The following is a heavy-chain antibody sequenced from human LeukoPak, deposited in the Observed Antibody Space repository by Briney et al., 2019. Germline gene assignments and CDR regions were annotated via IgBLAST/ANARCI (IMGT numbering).Heavy chain of an antibody. V-gene: IGHV4-59*01. J-gene: IGHJ5*02. Sequence: SETLSLTCTVSGGSIIRYYWSWIRRPPGNGVEWNGYIDDSRNTNYNPSLKSQVTISVDKSKHQFSLKLSFVTAADTAKYYCARTPTYRGGDCYYFDPWGQGTLVTVSS. D-gene: IGHD2-21*02. CDR2: IDDSRNT. CDR3: ARTPTYRGGDCYYFDP. CDR1: GGSIIRYY.